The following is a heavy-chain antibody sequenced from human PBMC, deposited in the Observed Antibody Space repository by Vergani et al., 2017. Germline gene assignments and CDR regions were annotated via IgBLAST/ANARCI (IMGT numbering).Heavy chain of an antibody. Sequence: QLQLQESGPGLVKPSETLSLTCTVSGGSISSSSYYWGWIRQPPGKGLEWIGSIYYSGSTYYNPSLKSRVTISVDTSKNQFSLKLSSVTAADTAVYYCARLMESLLWFGELSPYYGMDVWGQGP. CDR3: ARLMESLLWFGELSPYYGMDV. V-gene: IGHV4-39*01. D-gene: IGHD3-10*01. J-gene: IGHJ6*02. CDR2: IYYSGST. CDR1: GGSISSSSYY.